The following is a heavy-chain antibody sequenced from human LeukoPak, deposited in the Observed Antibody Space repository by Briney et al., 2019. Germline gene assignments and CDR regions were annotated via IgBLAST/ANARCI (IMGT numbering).Heavy chain of an antibody. Sequence: GASVKVSCKASGYTFTGHYMHWVRQAPGQGLEWMGWINPNSGGTNYAQKFQGRVTMTRDTSISTAYMELSRLRSDDTAVYYCARVRLRGPGSNWFDPWGQGTLVTVSS. V-gene: IGHV1-2*02. CDR2: INPNSGGT. D-gene: IGHD3-16*01. CDR1: GYTFTGHY. CDR3: ARVRLRGPGSNWFDP. J-gene: IGHJ5*02.